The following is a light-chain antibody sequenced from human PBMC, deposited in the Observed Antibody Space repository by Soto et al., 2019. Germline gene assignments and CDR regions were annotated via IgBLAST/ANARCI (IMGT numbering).Light chain of an antibody. V-gene: IGKV1-39*01. CDR2: ASF. Sequence: DIEMTQSTSSLSSSVGYRATITWLAIQSISGSLNWYQQKPGKDPKLLIYASFSLQSGVPSRFSGSGSGTDFTLTISSLQPEDFATYYCQQSYTTPITFGQGTRVEIK. CDR1: QSISGS. CDR3: QQSYTTPIT. J-gene: IGKJ5*01.